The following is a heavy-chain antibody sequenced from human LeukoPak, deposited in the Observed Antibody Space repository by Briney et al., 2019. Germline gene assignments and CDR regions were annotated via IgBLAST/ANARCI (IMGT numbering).Heavy chain of an antibody. CDR3: ARVEKYTSSGPTDP. Sequence: PGGSLRLSCAASGFTVSSNYMSWVRQAPGKGLEWVSVIYSAGSTYYADSVKGRFTTSRDNSKNTLFLQMNSLRAEDTAVYYCARVEKYTSSGPTDPWGQGTLVTVSS. V-gene: IGHV3-53*01. CDR2: IYSAGST. J-gene: IGHJ5*02. CDR1: GFTVSSNY. D-gene: IGHD6-13*01.